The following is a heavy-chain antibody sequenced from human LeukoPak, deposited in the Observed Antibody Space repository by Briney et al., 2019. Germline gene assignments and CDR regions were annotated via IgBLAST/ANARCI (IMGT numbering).Heavy chain of an antibody. D-gene: IGHD5-24*01. J-gene: IGHJ4*03. CDR3: ARGAAISETGYFDF. CDR1: GGSFSRYY. CDR2: IDHRGDT. V-gene: IGHV4-34*01. Sequence: SETLSLTCAVYGGSFSRYYWSWIRQSPGKGLEWIAEIDHRGDTNYNPSVKSRVTISVDTSKNQFSLKVRSLSAADTAVYYCARGAAISETGYFDFWGQGTLVTVSS.